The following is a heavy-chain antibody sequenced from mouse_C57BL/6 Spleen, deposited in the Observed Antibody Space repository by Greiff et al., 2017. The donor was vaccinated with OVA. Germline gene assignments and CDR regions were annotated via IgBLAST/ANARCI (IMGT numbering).Heavy chain of an antibody. D-gene: IGHD1-1*01. Sequence: QVQLQQSGAELVRPGASVTLSCKASGYTFTDYEMHWVKQTPVHGLEWIGAIDPETGGTAYNQKFKGKAILTADKSSSTAYMELRSLTSEDSAVYYCTGNHYGSSSSWFAYWGQGTLVTVSA. J-gene: IGHJ3*01. CDR2: IDPETGGT. V-gene: IGHV1-15*01. CDR3: TGNHYGSSSSWFAY. CDR1: GYTFTDYE.